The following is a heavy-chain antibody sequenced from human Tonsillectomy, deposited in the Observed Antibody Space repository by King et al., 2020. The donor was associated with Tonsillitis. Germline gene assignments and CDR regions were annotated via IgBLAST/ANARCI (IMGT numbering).Heavy chain of an antibody. D-gene: IGHD3-22*01. CDR1: RGSISSSGYY. Sequence: QLQESGPGLVKPSQTLSLTCIVSRGSISSSGYYWSWIRQHPGTGLEWIGYIHYTGSAYYNPSLKSRVTISVDASKNQFSLKLSSVTAADTAVYYCASFYYYDTSGYPKPRAFDYWGQGTLVTVSS. CDR3: ASFYYYDTSGYPKPRAFDY. J-gene: IGHJ4*02. CDR2: IHYTGSA. V-gene: IGHV4-31*03.